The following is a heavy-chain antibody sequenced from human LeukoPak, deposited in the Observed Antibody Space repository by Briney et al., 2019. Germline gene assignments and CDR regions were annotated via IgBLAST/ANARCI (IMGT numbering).Heavy chain of an antibody. CDR1: GFTFSSYA. J-gene: IGHJ5*02. CDR2: ISGSGGST. CDR3: PNTPYYYGSGNNWFDP. Sequence: GASLRLSCAASGFTFSSYAMSWVRQAPGKGLEWVSAISGSGGSTYYADSAKGRFTISRVNSKNTLYLQMTSLRAQDTAVYSCPNTPYYYGSGNNWFDPWGQGTLVTVSS. D-gene: IGHD3-10*01. V-gene: IGHV3-23*01.